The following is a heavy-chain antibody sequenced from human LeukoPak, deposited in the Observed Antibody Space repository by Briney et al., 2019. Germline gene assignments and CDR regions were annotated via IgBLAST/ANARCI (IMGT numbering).Heavy chain of an antibody. V-gene: IGHV3-74*01. CDR1: GFTFSTYW. CDR3: VRDFSPFGEEFDY. D-gene: IGHD3-16*01. J-gene: IGHJ4*02. CDR2: IDGDGSGT. Sequence: GGSLRLSCAASGFTFSTYWMHWVRQAPGEGLVWVSRIDGDGSGTSYADSVKGRFTISRDNAKNTLYLQMNSLRAEDTAIYYCVRDFSPFGEEFDYWGQGTLVTVSS.